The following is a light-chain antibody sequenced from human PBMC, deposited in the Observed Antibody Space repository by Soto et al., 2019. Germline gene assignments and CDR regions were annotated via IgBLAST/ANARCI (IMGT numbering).Light chain of an antibody. V-gene: IGKV2-40*01. J-gene: IGKJ4*01. Sequence: EIVMTQSPLSLPVTPGESASISCRSSQSLLNTDDGNTYLDWYLQKPGQSPQLLIYTLSYRAPGVPDRISGSGSGTDFTLKISRVEAEDVGLYYCMQRIEFPLTFGGGTKVDIK. CDR2: TLS. CDR3: MQRIEFPLT. CDR1: QSLLNTDDGNTY.